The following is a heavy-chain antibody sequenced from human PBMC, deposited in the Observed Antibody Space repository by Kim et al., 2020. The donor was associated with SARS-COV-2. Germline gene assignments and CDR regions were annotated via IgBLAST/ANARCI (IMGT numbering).Heavy chain of an antibody. Sequence: GGSLRLSCAASGLTFTTYAMHWVRQAPGKGLEWVAVISYDGSIKYYADSVKGRFTISRDNSKNTLYLQMSNLRTEDTAVYHCARQKQAIRDDAFDIWGQG. V-gene: IGHV3-30*04. D-gene: IGHD3-3*01. CDR3: ARQKQAIRDDAFDI. CDR1: GLTFTTYA. CDR2: ISYDGSIK. J-gene: IGHJ3*02.